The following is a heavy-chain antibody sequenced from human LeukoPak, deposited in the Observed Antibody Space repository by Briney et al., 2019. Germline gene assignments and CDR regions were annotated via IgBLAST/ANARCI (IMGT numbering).Heavy chain of an antibody. Sequence: GGSLRLSCAASGFTFSSYWIGWVRQMPGKGLEWMGIIYPGDSDTRYSPSFQGQVTISADKSISTAYLQWSSLKASDTAMYYCARQYYDFWSGYSTSGIDAFDIWGQGTMVTVSS. D-gene: IGHD3-3*01. J-gene: IGHJ3*02. CDR2: IYPGDSDT. CDR3: ARQYYDFWSGYSTSGIDAFDI. CDR1: GFTFSSYW. V-gene: IGHV5-51*01.